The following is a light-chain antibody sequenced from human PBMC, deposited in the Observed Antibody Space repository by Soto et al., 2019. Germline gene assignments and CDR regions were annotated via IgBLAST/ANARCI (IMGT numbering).Light chain of an antibody. CDR3: CSYAGSSFVV. CDR2: EGD. V-gene: IGLV2-23*01. Sequence: QSALTQPASVSGSPGQSITISCTGTSSDIGSYNLVSWYQQYPGKAPKLIIYEGDKRPSGVSNRFSGSKSGNTASLTISGLQAGDEADYHCCSYAGSSFVVFGGGTKVTVL. CDR1: SSDIGSYNL. J-gene: IGLJ2*01.